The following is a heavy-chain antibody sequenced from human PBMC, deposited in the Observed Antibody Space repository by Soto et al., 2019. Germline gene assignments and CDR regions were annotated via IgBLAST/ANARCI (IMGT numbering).Heavy chain of an antibody. D-gene: IGHD2-2*01. CDR1: GGTFGSYA. CDR2: IIPIPGTA. Sequence: QVQLVQSGAEVKQPGSSVKVSCKASGGTFGSYAISWVRQAPGQGLEWMGGIIPIPGTANYAQKFQGRVTIAADESTSTAYMELSSLRSEDTAVYYCARSHGSSTSLEIYYYYYYGMDVWGHGTRVTVSS. J-gene: IGHJ6*02. V-gene: IGHV1-69*01. CDR3: ARSHGSSTSLEIYYYYYYGMDV.